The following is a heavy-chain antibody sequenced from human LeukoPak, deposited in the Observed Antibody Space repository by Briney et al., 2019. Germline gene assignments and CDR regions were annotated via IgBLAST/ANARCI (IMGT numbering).Heavy chain of an antibody. V-gene: IGHV3-30*14. CDR3: ARSTKRGWYRYGMDV. J-gene: IGHJ6*02. CDR1: GFTFSSYA. CDR2: ISYDGSNK. D-gene: IGHD6-19*01. Sequence: GGSLRLPCAASGFTFSSYAMHWVRQAPGKGLEWVAVISYDGSNKYYADSVKGRFTISRGNSKNTLYLQMNSLRAEDTAVYYCARSTKRGWYRYGMDVWGQGTTVTVSS.